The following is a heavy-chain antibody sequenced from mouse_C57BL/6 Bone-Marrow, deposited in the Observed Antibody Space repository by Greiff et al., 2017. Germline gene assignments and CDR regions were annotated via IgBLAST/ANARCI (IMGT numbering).Heavy chain of an antibody. CDR1: GFTFTDYY. CDR2: IRNKANGYTT. Sequence: EVMLVESGGGLVQPGGSLSLSCAASGFTFTDYYMSWVRQPPGKALEWLGFIRNKANGYTTEYSASVKGRFTISRDNSQSILYLQMNALRAEDSATYYCASFIYYDYDEWFAYWGQGTLVTVSA. D-gene: IGHD2-4*01. CDR3: ASFIYYDYDEWFAY. V-gene: IGHV7-3*01. J-gene: IGHJ3*01.